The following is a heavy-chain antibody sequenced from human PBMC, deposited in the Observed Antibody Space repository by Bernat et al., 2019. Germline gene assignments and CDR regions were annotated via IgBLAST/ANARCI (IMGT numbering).Heavy chain of an antibody. CDR1: GFTFSNAW. V-gene: IGHV3-15*07. CDR3: TTDLILSRGDCGFRDY. CDR2: IKSKTDGGTT. D-gene: IGHD2-21*02. Sequence: ELQLVESGGGLVKPGGSLRLSCAASGFTFSNAWMNWVRQAPGKGLEWVGRIKSKTDGGTTDYAAPVDGRFTISREDSRNTLYLQMNSLTAEDTAVYYCTTDLILSRGDCGFRDYWGQGTLVTVSS. J-gene: IGHJ4*02.